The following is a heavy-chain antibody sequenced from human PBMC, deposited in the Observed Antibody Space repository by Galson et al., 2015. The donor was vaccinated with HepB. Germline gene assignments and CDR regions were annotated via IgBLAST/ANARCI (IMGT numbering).Heavy chain of an antibody. J-gene: IGHJ4*02. CDR2: IIPIFGTA. CDR3: AGSVTSDYYFDY. CDR1: GGTFSSYA. D-gene: IGHD4-11*01. Sequence: SVKVSCKASGGTFSSYAISWVRQAPGQGLEWMGGIIPIFGTANYAQKFQGRVTITADESTSTAYMELSSLRSEDTAVYYCAGSVTSDYYFDYWGQGTLVTVSS. V-gene: IGHV1-69*13.